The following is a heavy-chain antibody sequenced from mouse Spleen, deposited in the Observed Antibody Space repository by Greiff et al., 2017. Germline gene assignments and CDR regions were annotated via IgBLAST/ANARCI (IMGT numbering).Heavy chain of an antibody. D-gene: IGHD1-1*02. CDR1: GYTFTSYW. CDR3: ARGVYGPYAMDY. V-gene: IGHV1-50*01. J-gene: IGHJ4*01. Sequence: QVQLQQPGAELVKPGASVKLSCKASGYTFTSYWMQWVKQRPGQGLEWIGEIDPSDSYTNYNQKFKGKATLTVDTSSSTAYMQLSSLTSEDSAVYYCARGVYGPYAMDYWGQGTSVTVSS. CDR2: IDPSDSYT.